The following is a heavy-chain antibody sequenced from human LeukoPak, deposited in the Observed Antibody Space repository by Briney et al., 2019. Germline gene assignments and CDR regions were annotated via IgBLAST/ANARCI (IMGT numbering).Heavy chain of an antibody. Sequence: GGSLRLSCAASGFTFSSYAMHWVRQAPGKGLEWVAVISYDGSNKYYADSVKGRFTISRDNSKNTLYLQMNSLRAEDTAVYYCAKDRYYGDYWYYYYGMDVWGQGTTVTVSS. CDR2: ISYDGSNK. CDR1: GFTFSSYA. D-gene: IGHD4-17*01. J-gene: IGHJ6*02. V-gene: IGHV3-30*04. CDR3: AKDRYYGDYWYYYYGMDV.